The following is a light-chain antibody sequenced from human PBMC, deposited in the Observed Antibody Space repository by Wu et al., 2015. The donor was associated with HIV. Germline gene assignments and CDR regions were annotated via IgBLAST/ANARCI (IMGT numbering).Light chain of an antibody. CDR2: GAS. Sequence: DIQMIQSPSSLSASVGDRLTITCRASETIKSYLNWYQHKPGEAPKLLIYGASTLQSGVPSKFSGSGSGTDFTLTINFLQPEDFATYYCQQTYTTPWLFGQGTKVEIK. V-gene: IGKV1-39*01. CDR3: QQTYTTPWL. J-gene: IGKJ1*01. CDR1: ETIKSY.